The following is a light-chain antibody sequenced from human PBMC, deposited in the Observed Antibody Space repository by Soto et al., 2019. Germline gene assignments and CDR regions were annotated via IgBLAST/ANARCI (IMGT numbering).Light chain of an antibody. CDR2: TAA. CDR1: QSVSSN. J-gene: IGKJ5*01. CDR3: QQYDKWPPTT. Sequence: EVVMTQSPATLRVSLGERATLSCRASQSVSSNVAWYQQKPGLAPRLLIHTAATRATGIPARFSGRGSGTFFTLTISGLQSEDFATYYCQQYDKWPPTTFGQGTRLEIK. V-gene: IGKV3-15*01.